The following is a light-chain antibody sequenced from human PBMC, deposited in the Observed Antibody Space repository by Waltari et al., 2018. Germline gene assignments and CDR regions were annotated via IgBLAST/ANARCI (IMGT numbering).Light chain of an antibody. Sequence: DIVMTQSPDSLAASLGERATINCKSSKSVLYSSNNKNYLALYQQKPGQPPNLLIYWASSRESVVPDRFSGSGSGTDFTLTISSLQAEDVAVYYCQQYDSAPLTFGGGTRVEIK. CDR3: QQYDSAPLT. J-gene: IGKJ4*01. CDR1: KSVLYSSNNKNY. V-gene: IGKV4-1*01. CDR2: WAS.